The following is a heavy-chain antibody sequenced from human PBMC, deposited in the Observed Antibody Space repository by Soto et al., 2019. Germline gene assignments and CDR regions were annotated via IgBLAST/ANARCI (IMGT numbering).Heavy chain of an antibody. CDR2: IYWDDDK. Sequence: QITLKESGPTLVKPTQTLTLTCTFSGFSLSTSGVGVGWIRQPPGKALEWLALIYWDDDKRYSPSLKSRLTTPKDTSNTQVVLTMTNMAPVDTATYYCAHRRGTSGKYWFDPWGQGTLVTVSS. V-gene: IGHV2-5*02. CDR3: AHRRGTSGKYWFDP. CDR1: GFSLSTSGVG. J-gene: IGHJ5*02. D-gene: IGHD3-10*01.